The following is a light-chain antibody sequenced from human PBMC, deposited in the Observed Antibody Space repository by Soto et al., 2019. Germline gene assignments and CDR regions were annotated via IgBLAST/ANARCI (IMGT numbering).Light chain of an antibody. Sequence: EIVLTQSPGTLSLSPGERATLSCRVSQSVSSNFLAWYQQKPGQAPRLLIYGASKRATGIPDRFSGSGSGTDFTLTISRLEPEDFAVYYCQQYGSSPRTFGQGTKVDI. J-gene: IGKJ1*01. CDR1: QSVSSNF. CDR3: QQYGSSPRT. CDR2: GAS. V-gene: IGKV3-20*01.